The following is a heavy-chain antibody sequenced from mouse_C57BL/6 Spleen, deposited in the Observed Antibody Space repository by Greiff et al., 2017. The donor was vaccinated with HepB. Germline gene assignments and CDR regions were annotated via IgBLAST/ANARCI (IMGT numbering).Heavy chain of an antibody. D-gene: IGHD1-1*01. CDR1: GYTFTDYY. CDR2: IYPGSGNT. V-gene: IGHV1-76*01. CDR3: ARRPGSDAMDY. Sequence: VQLVESGAELVRPGASVKLSCKASGYTFTDYYINWVKQRPGQGLEWIARIYPGSGNTYYNEKFKGKATLTAEKSSSTAYMQLSSLTSEDSAVYFCARRPGSDAMDYWGQGTSVTVSS. J-gene: IGHJ4*01.